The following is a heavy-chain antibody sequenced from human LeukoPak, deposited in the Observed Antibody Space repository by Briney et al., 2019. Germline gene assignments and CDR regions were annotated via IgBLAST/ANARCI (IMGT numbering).Heavy chain of an antibody. CDR1: GGSISSSNW. V-gene: IGHV4-4*02. Sequence: PSETPSLTCAVSGGSISSSNWWSWVRQPPGKGLEWIGEIYHSGSTNYNPSLKSRVTISVDKSKNQFSLKLSSVTAADTAVYYCARDRGYCTNGVCPYFDYWGQGTLVTVSS. CDR3: ARDRGYCTNGVCPYFDY. J-gene: IGHJ4*02. D-gene: IGHD2-8*01. CDR2: IYHSGST.